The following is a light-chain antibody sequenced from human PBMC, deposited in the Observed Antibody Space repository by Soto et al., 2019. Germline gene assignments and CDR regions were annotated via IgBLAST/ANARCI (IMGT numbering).Light chain of an antibody. CDR2: GAS. CDR3: QQSYSTPIT. V-gene: IGKV1-39*01. J-gene: IGKJ3*01. CDR1: QSISSY. Sequence: DIQMTQSPSSLSASVGDRVTITCRASQSISSYLNWYQQKPGKAPKLLIYGASSLQSGVPSRFSGSGSETDFTLTISSLQPEDFATYSCQQSYSTPITFGPGTKVDIK.